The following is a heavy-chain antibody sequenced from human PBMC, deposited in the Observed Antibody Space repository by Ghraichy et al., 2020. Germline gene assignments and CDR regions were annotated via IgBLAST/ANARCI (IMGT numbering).Heavy chain of an antibody. CDR3: AGGFYCSSTSCIFDP. D-gene: IGHD2-2*01. V-gene: IGHV3-11*03. CDR2: ISSSSSYT. CDR1: GFTFSDYY. J-gene: IGHJ5*02. Sequence: LSLTCAASGFTFSDYYMSWIRQAPGKGLEWVSYISSSSSYTNYADSVKGRFTISRDNAKNSLYLQMNSLRAEDTAVYYCAGGFYCSSTSCIFDPWGQGTLVTVSS.